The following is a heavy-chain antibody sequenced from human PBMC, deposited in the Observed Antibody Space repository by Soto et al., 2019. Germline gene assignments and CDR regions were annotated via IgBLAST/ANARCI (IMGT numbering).Heavy chain of an antibody. J-gene: IGHJ5*02. CDR1: GYTFTSYA. CDR2: INAGNGNT. D-gene: IGHD4-4*01. Sequence: ASVKVSCKASGYTFTSYAMHWVRQAPGQRLEWMGWINAGNGNTKYSQKFQGRVTITRDTSASTAYMELSSLRSEDTAVYYCARVFGYSNYNWFDPWGQGTLVTVSS. CDR3: ARVFGYSNYNWFDP. V-gene: IGHV1-3*01.